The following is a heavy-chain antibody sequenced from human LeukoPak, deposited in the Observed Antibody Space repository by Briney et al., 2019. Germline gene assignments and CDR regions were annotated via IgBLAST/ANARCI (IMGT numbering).Heavy chain of an antibody. CDR3: ARDRWLQLGTGAFDI. Sequence: PGGSLRLSCAASGFTFSSYSMNWVRQAPGKGLEWVSSISSSSSYIYYADSVKGRFTISRDNAKNSLYLQMNSLRAEDTAVYYCARDRWLQLGTGAFDIWGQGTMVTVSS. CDR2: ISSSSSYI. J-gene: IGHJ3*02. D-gene: IGHD5-24*01. CDR1: GFTFSSYS. V-gene: IGHV3-21*01.